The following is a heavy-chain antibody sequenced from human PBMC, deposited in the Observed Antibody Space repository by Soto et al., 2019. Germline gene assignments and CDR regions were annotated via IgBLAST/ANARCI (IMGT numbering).Heavy chain of an antibody. V-gene: IGHV1-69*06. CDR2: IIPIFGTA. CDR1: GGTFSSYA. D-gene: IGHD4-4*01. CDR3: ARVEVTRNYFDY. J-gene: IGHJ4*02. Sequence: VKVSCKASGGTFSSYAISWVRQAPGQGLEWMGGIIPIFGTANYAQKFQGRVTITADKSTSTAYMELSSLRSEDTAVYYCARVEVTRNYFDYWGQGTLVTVSS.